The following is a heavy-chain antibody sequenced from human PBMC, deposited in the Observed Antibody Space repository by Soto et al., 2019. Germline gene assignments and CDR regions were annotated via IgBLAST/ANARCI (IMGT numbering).Heavy chain of an antibody. CDR1: GFTFRSFT. CDR2: ISSNSAYI. CDR3: TRDASRDSSARGWFDP. V-gene: IGHV3-21*01. Sequence: GGSLRLSCAASGFTFRSFTMNWVRQAPGKGLEWVSTISSNSAYIYCTDALRGRFTISRDNAKNSLHLQMNSLRAEDTAVYYCTRDASRDSSARGWFDPWGPGTLVTVSS. D-gene: IGHD6-13*01. J-gene: IGHJ5*02.